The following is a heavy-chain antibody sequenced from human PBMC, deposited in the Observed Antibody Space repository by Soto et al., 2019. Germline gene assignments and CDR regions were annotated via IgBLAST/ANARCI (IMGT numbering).Heavy chain of an antibody. D-gene: IGHD5-12*01. Sequence: QVQLVQSGAEVKKPGASVKVSCKASGYTFTSYYMHWVRQAPGQGLEWMGIINPSGGSTSYAQKCQGSVTITRDKTTSTIFMELSSLRSEDTTVYYCARNLSLGYGKSFDYWGQGTLVTVSS. J-gene: IGHJ4*02. CDR2: INPSGGST. CDR3: ARNLSLGYGKSFDY. CDR1: GYTFTSYY. V-gene: IGHV1-46*03.